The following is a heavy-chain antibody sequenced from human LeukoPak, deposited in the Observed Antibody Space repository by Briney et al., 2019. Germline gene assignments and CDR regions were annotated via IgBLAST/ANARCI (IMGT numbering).Heavy chain of an antibody. CDR1: GCTFSSYG. V-gene: IGHV3-33*06. D-gene: IGHD2-15*01. J-gene: IGHJ5*02. Sequence: PGRCLRLSCAASGCTFSSYGMRWVRQAPGKGLEWGAVIWYDGSNKYYAESVKGRFTISRDNSKNTLYLQMNSLRAEDTAVYYCAKARDYYCSGGSCYLDPWGQGTLVTVSS. CDR3: AKARDYYCSGGSCYLDP. CDR2: IWYDGSNK.